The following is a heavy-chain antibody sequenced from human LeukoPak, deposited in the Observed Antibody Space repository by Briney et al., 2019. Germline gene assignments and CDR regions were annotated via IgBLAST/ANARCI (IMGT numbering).Heavy chain of an antibody. CDR3: ARATYYYDSSGYYDKKWGDFDY. Sequence: ASVKVSCKASGGTFSSYAISWVRQAPGQGLEWMGWINPNSGGTNYAQKFQGRVTMTRDTSISTAYMELSRLRSDDTAVYYCARATYYYDSSGYYDKKWGDFDYWGQGTLVTVSS. J-gene: IGHJ4*02. CDR1: GGTFSSYA. V-gene: IGHV1-2*02. D-gene: IGHD3-22*01. CDR2: INPNSGGT.